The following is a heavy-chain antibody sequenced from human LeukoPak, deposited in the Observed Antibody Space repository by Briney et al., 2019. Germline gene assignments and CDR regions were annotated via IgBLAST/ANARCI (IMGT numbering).Heavy chain of an antibody. D-gene: IGHD3-10*01. J-gene: IGHJ5*02. Sequence: SETLSLTCTVSGGSISSHYWSWIRQPPGKGLEWIGYIYYSGSTNYNPSLKSRVTISVDTSKNQFSLKLSSVTAADTAVYYCARRYYSRVSWFDPWGQGTLVTVSS. CDR2: IYYSGST. CDR3: ARRYYSRVSWFDP. V-gene: IGHV4-59*08. CDR1: GGSISSHY.